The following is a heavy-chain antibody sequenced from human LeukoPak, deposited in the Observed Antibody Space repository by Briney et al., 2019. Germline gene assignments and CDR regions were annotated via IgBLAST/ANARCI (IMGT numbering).Heavy chain of an antibody. CDR3: ARVRIAARPWYYYMDV. D-gene: IGHD6-6*01. Sequence: ASVKVSCKASGYTFTGYYMHWVRQAPGQGLEWMGWINPNSGGTNYAQKFQGRVTMTRDTSISTAYMELRSLRSDDTAVYYCARVRIAARPWYYYMDVWGKGTTVTVSS. CDR1: GYTFTGYY. CDR2: INPNSGGT. V-gene: IGHV1-2*02. J-gene: IGHJ6*03.